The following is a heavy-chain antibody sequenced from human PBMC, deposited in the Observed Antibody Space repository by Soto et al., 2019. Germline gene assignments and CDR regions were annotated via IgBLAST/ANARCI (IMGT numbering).Heavy chain of an antibody. CDR3: ATNIAAAGNLYYYYYGMDV. CDR1: GYSFTSDW. V-gene: IGHV5-51*01. J-gene: IGHJ6*02. CDR2: IYPGDSDT. D-gene: IGHD6-13*01. Sequence: PGESLKVSCKGSGYSFTSDWIGWVRQMPGKGLEWMGIIYPGDSDTRYSPSFQGQVTISADKSISTAYLQWSSLKASDTAMYYCATNIAAAGNLYYYYYGMDVWGQGTTVTVSS.